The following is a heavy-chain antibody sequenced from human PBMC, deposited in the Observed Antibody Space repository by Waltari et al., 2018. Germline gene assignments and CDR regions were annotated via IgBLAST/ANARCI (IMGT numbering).Heavy chain of an antibody. Sequence: EVQLVESGGGLVQPGGSLRLSCAASGFTFSSYEMNWVRQAPGKGLEWVSYISSSGSTIYYADSVKGRFTISRDNAKNSLYLQMNSLRAEDTAVYYCARAGSMDLDIDYWGQGTLVTVSS. D-gene: IGHD1-26*01. CDR2: ISSSGSTI. CDR1: GFTFSSYE. V-gene: IGHV3-48*03. J-gene: IGHJ4*02. CDR3: ARAGSMDLDIDY.